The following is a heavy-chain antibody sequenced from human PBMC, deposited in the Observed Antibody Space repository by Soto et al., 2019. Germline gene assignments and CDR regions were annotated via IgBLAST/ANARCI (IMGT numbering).Heavy chain of an antibody. CDR2: ISYDGRNK. D-gene: IGHD2-15*01. CDR1: GFTFSSYA. Sequence: QVQLVESGGGVVQPGRSLRLSCAASGFTFSSYAMNWVRQAPGKGLEWVAVISYDGRNKYYADSVKGRFTISRDNSKNTLNLQINSLRAEYTAVYYCASLNRSSSPVDYWGQGTLVTVSS. J-gene: IGHJ4*02. V-gene: IGHV3-30*04. CDR3: ASLNRSSSPVDY.